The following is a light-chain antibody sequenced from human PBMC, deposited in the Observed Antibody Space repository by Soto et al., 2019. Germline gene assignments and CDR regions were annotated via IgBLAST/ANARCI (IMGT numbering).Light chain of an antibody. CDR2: GAS. J-gene: IGKJ4*01. V-gene: IGKV3-20*01. CDR3: QQYVRSPLT. Sequence: EIVLTQSPGTLSLSPGERATLSCRASRSVSSSYLAWYQQKPGQAPRLLIYGASSRATGIPDRFSGSGSGTDFTLTISILEPEDLAVYYCQQYVRSPLTFGGGTKVEIK. CDR1: RSVSSSY.